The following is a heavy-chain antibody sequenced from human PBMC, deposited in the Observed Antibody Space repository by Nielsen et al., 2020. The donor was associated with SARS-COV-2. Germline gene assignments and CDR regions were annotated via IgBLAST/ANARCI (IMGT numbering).Heavy chain of an antibody. CDR1: GFTFSSYS. CDR2: ISGSGGST. Sequence: GESLKISCAASGFTFSSYSMNWVRQAPGKGLEWVSAISGSGGSTYYADSVKGRFTISRDNSKNTLYLQMNSLRAEDTAVYYCAKDQDYSCWGQGTLVTVSS. J-gene: IGHJ4*02. D-gene: IGHD1-26*01. V-gene: IGHV3-23*01. CDR3: AKDQDYSC.